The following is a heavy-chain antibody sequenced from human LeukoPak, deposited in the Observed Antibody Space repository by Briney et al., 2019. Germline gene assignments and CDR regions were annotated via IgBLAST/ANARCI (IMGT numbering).Heavy chain of an antibody. CDR3: ATGAVVPAAHTYYYYYYMDV. V-gene: IGHV3-48*03. Sequence: GGSLRLSCAASGFTFSSYEMNWVRQAPGKGLEWVSYISSSGSTIYYADSVKGRFTISRDNAKNSLYLQMNSLRAEDTAVYYCATGAVVPAAHTYYYYYYMDVWGKGTTVTISS. D-gene: IGHD2-2*01. CDR2: ISSSGSTI. CDR1: GFTFSSYE. J-gene: IGHJ6*03.